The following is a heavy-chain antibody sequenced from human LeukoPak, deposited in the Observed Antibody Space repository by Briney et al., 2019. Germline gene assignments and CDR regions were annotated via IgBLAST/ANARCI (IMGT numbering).Heavy chain of an antibody. J-gene: IGHJ6*02. V-gene: IGHV3-23*01. CDR3: AKDGYYDSSGYYRYYGMDV. D-gene: IGHD3-22*01. CDR1: GFTSSSYA. CDR2: ISGSGGST. Sequence: GGSLRLSCAASGFTSSSYAMSWVRQAPGKGLEWVSAISGSGGSTYYADSVKGRFTISRDNSKNTLYLQMNSLRAEDTAVYYCAKDGYYDSSGYYRYYGMDVWGQGTTVTVSS.